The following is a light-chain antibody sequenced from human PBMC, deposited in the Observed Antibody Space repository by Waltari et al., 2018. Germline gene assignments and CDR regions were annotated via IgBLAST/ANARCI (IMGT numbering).Light chain of an antibody. CDR2: WAS. CDR3: QQYYSPPFT. J-gene: IGKJ3*01. V-gene: IGKV4-1*01. Sequence: DIVMTQSPDSLAVSLGERATFYCKSSQSVLYSSNNKNYLAWYQQKPGQPPNLLISWASTRESGVLDRFSGSGSGTDFTLNISSLQAKDVAVYYCQQYYSPPFTVGPGTKVEIK. CDR1: QSVLYSSNNKNY.